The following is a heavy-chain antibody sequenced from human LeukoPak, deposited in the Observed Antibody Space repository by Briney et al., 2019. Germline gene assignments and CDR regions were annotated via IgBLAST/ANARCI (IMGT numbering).Heavy chain of an antibody. J-gene: IGHJ4*02. CDR1: GYTFTSHY. CDR3: ARGGSTGIFDY. V-gene: IGHV1-46*03. Sequence: ASVKVSCRASGYTFTSHYMHWVRQAPGQGLEWMGTINPSGGSTSYAQKFQGRVTMTRDTSTSTVYMEMSSLTSEDTAVYYCARGGSTGIFDYWGQGALVTVSP. D-gene: IGHD3-10*01. CDR2: INPSGGST.